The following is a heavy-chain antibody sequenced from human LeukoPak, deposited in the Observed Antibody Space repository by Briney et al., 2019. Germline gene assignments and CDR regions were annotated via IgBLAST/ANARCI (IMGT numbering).Heavy chain of an antibody. D-gene: IGHD2-8*02. CDR1: GGSISSSSYY. Sequence: SETLSLTCTVSGGSISSSSYYWGWIRQPPGKGLERIGSIYYSGSTYYNPSLKSRVTISVDTSKNQFSLKLSSVTAADTAVYYCARARPGGGADYWGQGTLVTVSS. V-gene: IGHV4-39*01. CDR3: ARARPGGGADY. CDR2: IYYSGST. J-gene: IGHJ4*02.